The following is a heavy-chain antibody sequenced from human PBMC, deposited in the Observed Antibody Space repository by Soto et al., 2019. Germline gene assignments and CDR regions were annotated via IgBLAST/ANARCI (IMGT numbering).Heavy chain of an antibody. CDR3: ARVDGFANYDFPRSEYYYSGMDV. J-gene: IGHJ6*02. CDR1: GFTFSSYG. D-gene: IGHD3-3*01. V-gene: IGHV3-33*01. CDR2: IWYDGSNK. Sequence: GGSLRLSCAASGFTFSSYGMHWVRQAPGKGLEWVAVIWYDGSNKYYADSVKGRFTISRDNSKNTLYLQMNSLRAEDTTVYYWARVDGFANYDFPRSEYYYSGMDVWGQGTRVTVSS.